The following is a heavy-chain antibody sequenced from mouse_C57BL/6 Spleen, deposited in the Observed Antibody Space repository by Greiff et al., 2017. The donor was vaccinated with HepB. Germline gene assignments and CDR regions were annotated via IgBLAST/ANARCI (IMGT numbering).Heavy chain of an antibody. J-gene: IGHJ4*01. CDR1: GYTFTDYY. CDR3: ARRGRNYYGSSYDAMDY. D-gene: IGHD1-1*01. Sequence: VQLQQSGPVLVKPGASVKMSCKASGYTFTDYYMNWVKQSHGKSLEWIGVINPYNGGTSYNQKFKGKATLTVDKSSSTAYMELNSLTSEDSAVYYCARRGRNYYGSSYDAMDYWGQGTSVTVSS. CDR2: INPYNGGT. V-gene: IGHV1-19*01.